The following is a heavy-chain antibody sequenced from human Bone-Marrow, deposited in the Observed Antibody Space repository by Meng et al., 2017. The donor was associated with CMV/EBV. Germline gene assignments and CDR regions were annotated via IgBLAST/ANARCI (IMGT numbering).Heavy chain of an antibody. Sequence: GKSLKLSCPASGFTFSSYNMHWVRQDPGKGPEWVAVISYGGLNEYYADSVKGRFTISRDDSKKTLYLQMNDLRVEDTAIYYCAKDSSTSLNYHDGLDVWGQGTTVTVSS. J-gene: IGHJ6*02. D-gene: IGHD2-2*01. CDR1: GFTFSSYN. CDR3: AKDSSTSLNYHDGLDV. V-gene: IGHV3-30*04. CDR2: ISYGGLNE.